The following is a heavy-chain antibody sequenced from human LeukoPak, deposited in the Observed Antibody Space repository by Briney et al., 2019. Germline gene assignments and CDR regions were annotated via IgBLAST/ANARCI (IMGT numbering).Heavy chain of an antibody. Sequence: SETLSLTCTVSGGSISSSSYYWGWIRQPPGKGLAWIGSIYYSGSTYYNPSLKSRVTISVDTSKNQFSLKLSSVTAADTAVYYCARGRGYYDSSGYYYYFDYRGQGTLVTVSS. CDR3: ARGRGYYDSSGYYYYFDY. CDR1: GGSISSSSYY. D-gene: IGHD3-22*01. CDR2: IYYSGST. V-gene: IGHV4-39*01. J-gene: IGHJ4*02.